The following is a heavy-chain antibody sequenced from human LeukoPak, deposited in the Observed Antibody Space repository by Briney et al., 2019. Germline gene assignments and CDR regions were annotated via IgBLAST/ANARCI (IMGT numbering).Heavy chain of an antibody. D-gene: IGHD5-12*01. CDR3: AKERSYSGYPRFDY. V-gene: IGHV3-30*02. J-gene: IGHJ4*02. CDR2: IRYDGSNK. Sequence: GGSLRLPCAASGFTFSSYGMHWVRQAPGKGLEWVAFIRYDGSNKYYADSVKGRFTISRDNSKNTLYLQMNSLRAEDTAVYYCAKERSYSGYPRFDYWGQGTLVTVSS. CDR1: GFTFSSYG.